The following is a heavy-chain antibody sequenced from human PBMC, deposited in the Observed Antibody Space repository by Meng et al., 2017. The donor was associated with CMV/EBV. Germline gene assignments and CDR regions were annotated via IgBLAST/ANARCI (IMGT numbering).Heavy chain of an antibody. CDR3: ARGPSEVVPAAIWVSDNWFDP. CDR1: GYTFTSYG. Sequence: ASVKVSCKASGYTFTSYGISWVRQAPGQGLEWMGIINPSGGSTSYAQKFQGRVTMTRDTSTSTVYMELSSLRSEDTAVYYCARGPSEVVPAAIWVSDNWFDPWGQGTLVTVS. CDR2: INPSGGST. J-gene: IGHJ5*02. V-gene: IGHV1-46*01. D-gene: IGHD2-2*01.